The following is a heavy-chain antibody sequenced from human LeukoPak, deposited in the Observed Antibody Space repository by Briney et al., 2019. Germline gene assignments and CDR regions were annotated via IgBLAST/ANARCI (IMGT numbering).Heavy chain of an antibody. J-gene: IGHJ5*02. CDR2: IYYSGST. D-gene: IGHD2-8*01. CDR1: GGSISSYY. CDR3: ARSSYGYCTNGVCYIDWFDP. V-gene: IGHV4-59*01. Sequence: ETSETLSLTCTVSGGSISSYYWSWIRQPPGKGLEWIGYIYYSGSTNYNPSLKSRVTISVDTSKNQFSLKLSSVTAADTAVYYCARSSYGYCTNGVCYIDWFDPWGQGTLVTVSS.